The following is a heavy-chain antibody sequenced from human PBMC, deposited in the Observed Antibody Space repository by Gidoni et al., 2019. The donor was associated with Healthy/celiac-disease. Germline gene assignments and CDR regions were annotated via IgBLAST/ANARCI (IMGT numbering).Heavy chain of an antibody. J-gene: IGHJ6*02. CDR1: GFTFSNYA. CDR2: IRSSGDST. Sequence: EVQLLESGGGLVQPGGSLRLSCAASGFTFSNYAMTWVRQAPGEGLEWVSAIRSSGDSTYYADSVKGRFTISRDNSKNTLYLQMNSLRAEDTAVYFCAKEEGAYSNYYFYDMDVWGQGTSVTVSS. D-gene: IGHD1-26*01. CDR3: AKEEGAYSNYYFYDMDV. V-gene: IGHV3-23*01.